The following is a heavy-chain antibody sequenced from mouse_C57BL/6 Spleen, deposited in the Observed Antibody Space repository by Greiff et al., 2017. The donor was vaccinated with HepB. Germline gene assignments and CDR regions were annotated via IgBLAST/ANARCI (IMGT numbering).Heavy chain of an antibody. J-gene: IGHJ2*01. V-gene: IGHV1-69*01. Sequence: QVQLQQPGAELVMPGASVKLSCKASGYTFTSYWMHWVKQRPGQGLEWIGEIDPSDSYTNYNQKFKGKSTLTVDKSSSTAYMQRSSLTSEDSAVYDCARSGMGLQGYFDYWGQGTTLTVSS. CDR2: IDPSDSYT. CDR1: GYTFTSYW. CDR3: ARSGMGLQGYFDY. D-gene: IGHD2-2*01.